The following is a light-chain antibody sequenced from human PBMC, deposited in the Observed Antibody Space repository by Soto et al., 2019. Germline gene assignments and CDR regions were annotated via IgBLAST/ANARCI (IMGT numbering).Light chain of an antibody. Sequence: QSAPTQPPSASGSPGQSVTFSCTGTSSDVGGYNYVSWYQQYPGKAPKLMIYEVYKRPSGVPDRFSGSKSGNTTSLTVSGLQPEDEADYYCSAYAGSSTWVFGGGTKLTVL. J-gene: IGLJ2*01. CDR2: EVY. CDR3: SAYAGSSTWV. CDR1: SSDVGGYNY. V-gene: IGLV2-8*01.